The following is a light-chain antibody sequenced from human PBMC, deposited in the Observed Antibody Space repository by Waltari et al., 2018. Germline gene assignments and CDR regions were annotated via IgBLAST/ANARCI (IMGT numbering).Light chain of an antibody. Sequence: EIVMTQSPLSLPVTPGEPASISCRSSQSLLHSNGFQYLDWYLQKHGQSPQLLIYMGSNRASGVPDRFSGSGSGTDFTLKISRVEAVDVGVYYCMQALQTPLTFGGGTKVEIK. CDR1: QSLLHSNGFQY. CDR2: MGS. J-gene: IGKJ4*01. CDR3: MQALQTPLT. V-gene: IGKV2-28*01.